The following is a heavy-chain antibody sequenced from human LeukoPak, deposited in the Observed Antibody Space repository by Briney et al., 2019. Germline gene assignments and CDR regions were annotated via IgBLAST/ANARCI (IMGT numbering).Heavy chain of an antibody. CDR3: ARVNRYQLDAFDI. J-gene: IGHJ3*02. CDR2: INPNSGGT. CDR1: GYTFTSYG. V-gene: IGHV1-2*02. Sequence: ASVKVSCKASGYTFTSYGISWVRQAPGQGLEWMGWINPNSGGTNYAQKFQGRVTMTRDTSISTAYMELSRLRSDDTAVYYCARVNRYQLDAFDIWGQGTMVTVSS. D-gene: IGHD2-2*01.